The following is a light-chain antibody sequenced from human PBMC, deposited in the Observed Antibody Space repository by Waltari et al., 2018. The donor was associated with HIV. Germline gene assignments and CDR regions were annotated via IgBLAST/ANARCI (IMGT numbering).Light chain of an antibody. Sequence: EVVLTQSPATLSLSPGERATLTCRASRAIGSYLAWYQQKLGQAPRLLIYDEGNRAPGIPARFSGRGSGTDFTLTISSVESEDASVYYCQQRTNWPYNFGQGSNLEIK. CDR3: QQRTNWPYN. J-gene: IGKJ2*01. CDR1: RAIGSY. V-gene: IGKV3-11*01. CDR2: DEG.